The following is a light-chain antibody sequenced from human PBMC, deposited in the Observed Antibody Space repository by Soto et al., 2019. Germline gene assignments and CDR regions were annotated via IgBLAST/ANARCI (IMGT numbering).Light chain of an antibody. Sequence: EIVLPQSPATLSLSPGERATLSCRASQSVNSFLAWYQQKPGQATRLLIYDASNSATGVPARFSGGGSGTDFTLTLRSLAPEDSALYYCQQRAVWPPLTFGGGSKVEI. CDR2: DAS. V-gene: IGKV3-11*01. J-gene: IGKJ4*01. CDR3: QQRAVWPPLT. CDR1: QSVNSF.